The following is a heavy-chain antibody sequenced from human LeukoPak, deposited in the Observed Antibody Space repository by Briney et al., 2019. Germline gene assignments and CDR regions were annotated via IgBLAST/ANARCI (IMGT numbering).Heavy chain of an antibody. CDR2: IIPIFGAA. Sequence: SVKLSCKASGGTFTSYTISWMRQAPGQGLEWMGRIIPIFGAASYAQKFQGRVTITTDESTSTAYMELSSLRSEDTAVYYCARDGLNIAVACIGGWFDPWGQGTLVTVSS. V-gene: IGHV1-69*05. CDR3: ARDGLNIAVACIGGWFDP. J-gene: IGHJ5*02. D-gene: IGHD6-19*01. CDR1: GGTFTSYT.